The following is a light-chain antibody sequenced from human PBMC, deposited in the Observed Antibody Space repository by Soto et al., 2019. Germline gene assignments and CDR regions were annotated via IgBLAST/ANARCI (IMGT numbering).Light chain of an antibody. CDR1: QSISSW. V-gene: IGKV1-5*03. J-gene: IGKJ1*01. CDR2: KAS. Sequence: DIQMTQSPSTLSASVGDRVTITCRASQSISSWLARYQQKPGKATKLLIYKASSLESGVPSRFSGSGSGSELAFTIISLQPDDFAPYCCQKYNSIYGRPFXQGTKADIK. CDR3: QKYNSIYGRP.